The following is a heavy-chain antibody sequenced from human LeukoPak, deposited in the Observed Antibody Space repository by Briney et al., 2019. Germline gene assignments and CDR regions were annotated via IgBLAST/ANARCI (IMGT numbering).Heavy chain of an antibody. D-gene: IGHD2-15*01. Sequence: SETLSLTCTVSGGSISSNYWSWIRQPAGKGLEWIGRIYTSGSTNYNPSLKSRVTMSVDTSKNQFSLKLSSVTAADTAVYYCARDRCSGGSCNDAFDIWGQGTMVTVSS. CDR2: IYTSGST. V-gene: IGHV4-4*07. CDR1: GGSISSNY. J-gene: IGHJ3*02. CDR3: ARDRCSGGSCNDAFDI.